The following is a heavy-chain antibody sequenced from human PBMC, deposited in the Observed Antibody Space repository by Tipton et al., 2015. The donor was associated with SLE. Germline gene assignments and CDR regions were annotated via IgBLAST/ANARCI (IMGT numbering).Heavy chain of an antibody. D-gene: IGHD3-16*01. CDR2: INQSVGT. J-gene: IGHJ6*03. Sequence: LRLSCAASGFTFSYYSWSWIRQPPGKGLEWIGEINQSVGTNYNPSLKSRVTISVDTSKNQLSLKLSSVTAADTAVYFCARVFGGTGYMDVWGKGTTVTVSS. V-gene: IGHV4-34*01. CDR1: GFTFSYYS. CDR3: ARVFGGTGYMDV.